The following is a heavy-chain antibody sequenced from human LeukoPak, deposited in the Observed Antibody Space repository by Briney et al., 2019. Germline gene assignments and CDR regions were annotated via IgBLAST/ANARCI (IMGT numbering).Heavy chain of an antibody. CDR3: ARGSESRDRWFGGYYYYYMDV. V-gene: IGHV1-8*03. D-gene: IGHD3-10*01. Sequence: GASVKVSCKVSGYTLTELSMHWVRQAPGKGLEWMGWVNPNSGNTGYAQKFQGRVTVTRNTSISTAYMELSSLRSEDTAVYYCARGSESRDRWFGGYYYYYMDVWGKGTTVTVSS. CDR1: GYTLTELS. CDR2: VNPNSGNT. J-gene: IGHJ6*03.